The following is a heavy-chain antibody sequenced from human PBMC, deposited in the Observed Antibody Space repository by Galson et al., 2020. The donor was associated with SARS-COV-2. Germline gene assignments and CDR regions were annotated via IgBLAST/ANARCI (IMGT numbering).Heavy chain of an antibody. J-gene: IGHJ6*02. Sequence: GGSLRLSCAASGFTFSSYSMNWVRQAPGKGLEWVSSISSSSSYIYYADPVKGRFTISRDNAKNSLYLQINSLRAEDTAVYYCAGGRTYYYDSPGPYYGMDVWGQGTTVTVSS. D-gene: IGHD3-22*01. CDR1: GFTFSSYS. CDR3: AGGRTYYYDSPGPYYGMDV. CDR2: ISSSSSYI. V-gene: IGHV3-21*01.